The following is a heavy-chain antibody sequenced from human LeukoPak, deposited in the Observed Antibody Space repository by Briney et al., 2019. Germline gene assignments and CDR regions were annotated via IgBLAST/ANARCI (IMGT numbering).Heavy chain of an antibody. Sequence: SETLSLTCTVSGDSISSSYYYWGWIRQPPGEGLEWIGSIYYSGSTYYNPSLQSRVTISVDTSKNQFSLKLASVTAADTAVYYCARHSAMTTGYFQLWGQGTLVTVSS. CDR1: GDSISSSYYY. CDR2: IYYSGST. J-gene: IGHJ1*01. D-gene: IGHD4-17*01. V-gene: IGHV4-39*01. CDR3: ARHSAMTTGYFQL.